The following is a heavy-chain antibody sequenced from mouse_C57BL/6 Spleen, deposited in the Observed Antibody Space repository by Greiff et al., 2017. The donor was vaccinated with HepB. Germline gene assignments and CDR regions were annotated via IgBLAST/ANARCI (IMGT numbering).Heavy chain of an antibody. J-gene: IGHJ3*01. D-gene: IGHD1-1*01. V-gene: IGHV10-1*01. CDR1: GFSFNTYA. Sequence: EVQRVESGGGLVQPKGSLKLSCAASGFSFNTYAMNWVRPAPGKGLEWVARIRSKSNNYATYYADSVKDRFTISRDDSESMLYLQMNNLKTEDTAMYYCVRQDYGGFAYWGQGTLVTVSA. CDR2: IRSKSNNYAT. CDR3: VRQDYGGFAY.